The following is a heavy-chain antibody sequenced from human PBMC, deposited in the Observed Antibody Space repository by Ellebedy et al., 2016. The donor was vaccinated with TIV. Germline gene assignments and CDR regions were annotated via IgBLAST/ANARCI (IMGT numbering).Heavy chain of an antibody. Sequence: GESLKISCAASGFTLSSYWMHWVRQAPGKGLVWVSRIKSDGSSTSYADSVKGRFTISGDNAKNTLFLQMNSLRAEDTAVYYCARGGRYTYNYWGQGTLVTVSS. CDR2: IKSDGSST. V-gene: IGHV3-74*01. D-gene: IGHD5-18*01. CDR1: GFTLSSYW. J-gene: IGHJ4*02. CDR3: ARGGRYTYNY.